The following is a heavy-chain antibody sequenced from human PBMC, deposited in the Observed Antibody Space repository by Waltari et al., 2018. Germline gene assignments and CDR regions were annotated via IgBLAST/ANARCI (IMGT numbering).Heavy chain of an antibody. Sequence: EVQLVESGGGLVQPGGSLRLSCAASGFTFSDHYMDWVRQAPGKGLQWCGRIRKKARSHATDCAASVNGRFTISRDDSTDSMYLQMNSLTAEDTAVYYCARRVLRHYEHYCDYWGQGTVVTVSS. CDR1: GFTFSDHY. J-gene: IGHJ4*02. CDR3: ARRVLRHYEHYCDY. CDR2: IRKKARSHAT. V-gene: IGHV3-72*01. D-gene: IGHD3-9*01.